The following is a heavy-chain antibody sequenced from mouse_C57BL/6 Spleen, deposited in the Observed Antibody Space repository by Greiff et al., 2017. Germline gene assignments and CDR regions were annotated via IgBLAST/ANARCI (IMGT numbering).Heavy chain of an antibody. Sequence: VQLVESGPGLVQPSQSLSITCTVSGFSLTSYGVHWVRQSPGKGLEWLGVIWSGGSTDYNAAFIYRLSISKDNAKSQVFFKMNSLQADDTAIYYCARGDYYGSSPYFDGWGTGTTVTVSS. CDR3: ARGDYYGSSPYFDG. J-gene: IGHJ1*03. CDR1: GFSLTSYG. CDR2: IWSGGST. V-gene: IGHV2-2*01. D-gene: IGHD1-1*01.